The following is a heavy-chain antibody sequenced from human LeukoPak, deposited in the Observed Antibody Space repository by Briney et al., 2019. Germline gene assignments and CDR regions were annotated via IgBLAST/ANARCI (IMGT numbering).Heavy chain of an antibody. CDR2: IYHSGST. CDR1: GGSISSGGYY. J-gene: IGHJ4*02. D-gene: IGHD2-2*01. V-gene: IGHV4-30-2*01. Sequence: SQTLSLTCTVSGGSISSGGYYWSWIRQPPGKGLEWIGYIYHSGSTYYNPSLKSRVTISVDRSKNQFSLKLSSVTAADTAVYYCARVRTSCYVDYWGQGTLVTVSS. CDR3: ARVRTSCYVDY.